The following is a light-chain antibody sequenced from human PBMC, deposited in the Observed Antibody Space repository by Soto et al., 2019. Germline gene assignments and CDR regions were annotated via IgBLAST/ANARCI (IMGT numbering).Light chain of an antibody. CDR3: QHYGSSRT. Sequence: EIVLTQSPGTLSLSPGEGATLSCRASQSVSSSYLAWYQQKPVQAPRLLIYGASSRATGIPDRFSGSGSGPDFTLTISRLEPEDFAVYFCQHYGSSRTFGQGTKVDI. CDR1: QSVSSSY. V-gene: IGKV3-20*01. J-gene: IGKJ1*01. CDR2: GAS.